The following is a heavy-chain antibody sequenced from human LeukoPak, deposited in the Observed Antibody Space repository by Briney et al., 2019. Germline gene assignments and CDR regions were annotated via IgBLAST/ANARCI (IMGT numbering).Heavy chain of an antibody. J-gene: IGHJ4*02. D-gene: IGHD3-22*01. Sequence: NTSETLSLTCAVYGGSFSGYYWSWIRRPPGKGLEWIGEINHSGSTNYNPSLKSRVTISVDTSKNQFSLKLSSVTAADTAVYYCARTNTYDSSGYWAYYFDYWGQGTLVTVSS. V-gene: IGHV4-34*01. CDR3: ARTNTYDSSGYWAYYFDY. CDR2: INHSGST. CDR1: GGSFSGYY.